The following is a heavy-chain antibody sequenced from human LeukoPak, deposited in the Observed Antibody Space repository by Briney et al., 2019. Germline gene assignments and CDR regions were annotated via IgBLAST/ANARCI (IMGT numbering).Heavy chain of an antibody. J-gene: IGHJ4*02. CDR3: AKATRHIVVVTAIGY. V-gene: IGHV3-30*18. D-gene: IGHD2-21*02. CDR1: GFTFSSYG. Sequence: GGSLRLSCAASGFTFSSYGMHWVRQAPGKGLEWVAVISYDGSNKYYADSVKGRFTISRDNSKNTLYLQMNSLRAEDTSVYYCAKATRHIVVVTAIGYWGQGTLVTVSS. CDR2: ISYDGSNK.